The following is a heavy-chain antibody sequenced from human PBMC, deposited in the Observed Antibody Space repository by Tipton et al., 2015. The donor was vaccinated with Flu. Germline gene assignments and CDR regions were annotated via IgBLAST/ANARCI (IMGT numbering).Heavy chain of an antibody. CDR3: ARDGYKSGGAFDI. CDR1: GYSISSGYY. Sequence: TLSLTCTVSGYSISSGYYWGWIRQPPGKGLEWIGSIYHSGSTYYNPSLKSRVTISVDTSKNQFSLKLSSVTAADTAVYYCARDGYKSGGAFDIWGQGTMVTVSS. V-gene: IGHV4-38-2*02. J-gene: IGHJ3*02. CDR2: IYHSGST. D-gene: IGHD5-24*01.